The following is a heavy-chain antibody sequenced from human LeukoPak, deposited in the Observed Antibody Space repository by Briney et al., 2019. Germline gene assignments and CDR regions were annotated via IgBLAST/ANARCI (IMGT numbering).Heavy chain of an antibody. Sequence: GGSLRLSCAASGFTFNDYNMRWIRQAPGKGLEWVSSISRSGSTKYYADSVKGRFTISRDNAKNSLYLQMNSLRAEDTAVYYCARDPGSGYEEHFDYWGQGTLVTVSS. CDR1: GFTFNDYN. D-gene: IGHD5-12*01. CDR2: ISRSGSTK. CDR3: ARDPGSGYEEHFDY. J-gene: IGHJ4*02. V-gene: IGHV3-11*01.